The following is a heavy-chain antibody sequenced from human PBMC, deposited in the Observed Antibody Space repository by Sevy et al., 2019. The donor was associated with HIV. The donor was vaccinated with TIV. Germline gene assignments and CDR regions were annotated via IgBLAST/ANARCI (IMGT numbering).Heavy chain of an antibody. CDR1: GFSFSSDW. CDR2: ISSNGDNA. J-gene: IGHJ4*02. CDR3: ARGPEWELTSFLSH. Sequence: GGSLRLSCTASGFSFSSDWMHWVRQAPGRGLEWVGLISSNGDNAFYANSVRGRFTISRDNSMNTLYLELNNLTPDDTAVYYCARGPEWELTSFLSHWGQGTLVTVSS. D-gene: IGHD3-9*01. V-gene: IGHV3-30-3*01.